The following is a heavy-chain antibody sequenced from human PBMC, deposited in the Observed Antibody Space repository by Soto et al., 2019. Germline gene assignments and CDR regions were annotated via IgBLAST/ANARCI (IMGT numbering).Heavy chain of an antibody. D-gene: IGHD1-1*01. J-gene: IGHJ5*02. V-gene: IGHV3-23*01. Sequence: GGSLRLSCQASIFTLSSNTMSWGRHAPGKGLEWVAGISGSGVSTYYTDSVRGRFTISRDNSKNTVYLQMNSLRVEDRAVYYGAKRMYNDMRSCLDAWGQGTTVTVSS. CDR1: IFTLSSNT. CDR2: ISGSGVST. CDR3: AKRMYNDMRSCLDA.